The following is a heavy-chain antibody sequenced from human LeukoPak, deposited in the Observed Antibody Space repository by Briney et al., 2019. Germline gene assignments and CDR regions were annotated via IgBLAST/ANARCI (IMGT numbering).Heavy chain of an antibody. D-gene: IGHD2-15*01. V-gene: IGHV7-4-1*02. J-gene: IGHJ4*02. Sequence: ASVKVSCKASGYTFTSYAMNWVRQAPGQGLEWMGWINTNTGNPTYAQGFTGRFVFSLDTSVSTAYLQISSLKAEDTAVYYCARLNVVVVPATTPLFKFDYWGQGTLVTVSS. CDR3: ARLNVVVVPATTPLFKFDY. CDR2: INTNTGNP. CDR1: GYTFTSYA.